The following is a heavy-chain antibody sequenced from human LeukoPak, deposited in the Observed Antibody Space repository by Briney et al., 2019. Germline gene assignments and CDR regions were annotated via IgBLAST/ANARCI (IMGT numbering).Heavy chain of an antibody. CDR2: ISGYNGNT. D-gene: IGHD3-10*01. V-gene: IGHV1-18*01. Sequence: ASVKVSCKASGYTFTSYGIRWVRQAPGQGLEWMGWISGYNGNTNYAQRFQGRVTMTTDTSTSTAYMELRSLRSDDTAVYYCARDLGYGSGSYGDYWGQGSLVTVSS. CDR1: GYTFTSYG. J-gene: IGHJ4*02. CDR3: ARDLGYGSGSYGDY.